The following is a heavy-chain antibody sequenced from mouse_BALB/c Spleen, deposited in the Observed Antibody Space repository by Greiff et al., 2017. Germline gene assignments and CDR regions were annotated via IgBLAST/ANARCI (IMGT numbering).Heavy chain of an antibody. CDR2: ISSGCNTI. V-gene: IGHV5-17*02. CDR1: GFTFSSFG. Sequence: EVKVEESGGGLVQPGGSRKLSCAASGFTFSSFGMHWVRQAPEKGLEWVAYISSGCNTIYYADTVKGRVTITRDNPKNTLFLQMDSLRSEDTAMYYCSRASLIRNRYAMDYWGQGTSVTVSS. D-gene: IGHD6-5*01. J-gene: IGHJ4*01. CDR3: SRASLIRNRYAMDY.